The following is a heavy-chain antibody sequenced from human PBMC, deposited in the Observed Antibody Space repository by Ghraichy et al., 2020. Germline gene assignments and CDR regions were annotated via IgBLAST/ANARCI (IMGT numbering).Heavy chain of an antibody. CDR2: IYHSGST. J-gene: IGHJ4*02. CDR1: GYSISSGYY. D-gene: IGHD1-14*01. V-gene: IGHV4-38-2*02. CDR3: ARAERSIAPIGY. Sequence: GSLRLSCTVSGYSISSGYYWDWIRQPPGTGLEWIGSIYHSGSTFYNPSLRSRVTISVDTSKNQFSLKLSSVTAADTAVYYCARAERSIAPIGYWGQGTLVTVSS.